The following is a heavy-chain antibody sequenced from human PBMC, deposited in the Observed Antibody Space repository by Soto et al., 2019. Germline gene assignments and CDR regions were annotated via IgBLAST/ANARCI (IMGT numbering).Heavy chain of an antibody. CDR2: INHSGST. CDR3: ARTLGYYYYYGMDV. V-gene: IGHV4-34*01. CDR1: GGSFSGYY. Sequence: PSETLSLTCAVYGGSFSGYYWSWIRQPPGKGLEWIGEINHSGSTNYNPSLKSRVTISVDTSKNQFSLKLSSVTAADTAVYYCARTLGYYYYYGMDVWGQGTTVTVSS. J-gene: IGHJ6*02.